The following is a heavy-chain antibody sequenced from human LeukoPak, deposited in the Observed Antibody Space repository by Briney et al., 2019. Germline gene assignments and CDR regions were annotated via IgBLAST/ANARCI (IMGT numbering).Heavy chain of an antibody. CDR2: INPNSGGT. Sequence: ASVKVSCKASGYTFTGYYIHWVRQAPGQGLNWMGWINPNSGGTNYAQKFQGRVTMTRDTSISTAYMELSRLRSDDTAVYYCARVAGKTLRYFDWLLDYWGQGTLVTVSS. CDR1: GYTFTGYY. V-gene: IGHV1-2*02. CDR3: ARVAGKTLRYFDWLLDY. D-gene: IGHD3-9*01. J-gene: IGHJ4*02.